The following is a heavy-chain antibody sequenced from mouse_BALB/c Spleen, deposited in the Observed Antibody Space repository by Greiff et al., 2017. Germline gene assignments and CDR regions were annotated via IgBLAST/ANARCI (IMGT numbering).Heavy chain of an antibody. CDR3: ARDPYYYGSSYQRFDY. V-gene: IGHV14-3*02. CDR1: GFNIKDTY. CDR2: IDPANGNT. Sequence: VHVKQSGAELVKPGASVKLSCTASGFNIKDTYMHWVKQRPEQGLEWIGRIDPANGNTKYDPKFQGKATITADTSSNTAYLQLSSLTSEDTAVYYCARDPYYYGSSYQRFDYWGQGTTLTVSS. D-gene: IGHD1-1*01. J-gene: IGHJ2*01.